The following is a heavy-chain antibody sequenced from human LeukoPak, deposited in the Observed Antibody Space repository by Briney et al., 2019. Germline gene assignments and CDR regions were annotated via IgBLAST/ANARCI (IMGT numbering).Heavy chain of an antibody. V-gene: IGHV4-59*08. CDR2: IYYSGSA. J-gene: IGHJ4*02. CDR3: ARLGSWTVGNDY. D-gene: IGHD6-13*01. CDR1: GGSISTYY. Sequence: PSETLSLTCTVSGGSISTYYWSWIRQPPGKGLEWIGYIYYSGSANYNPSLKSRVTISVDTSKNQFSLKLSSVTAADTAVYYCARLGSWTVGNDYWGQGTLVTVSS.